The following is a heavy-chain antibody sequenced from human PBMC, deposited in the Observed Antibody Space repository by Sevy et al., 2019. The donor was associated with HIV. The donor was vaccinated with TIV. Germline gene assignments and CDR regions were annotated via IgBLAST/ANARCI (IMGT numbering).Heavy chain of an antibody. D-gene: IGHD2-2*01. V-gene: IGHV3-30*02. J-gene: IGHJ4*02. CDR1: GFTSGINA. CDR3: AKDYRIYCSRTSCLFDY. Sequence: GGSRKPSGEPSGFTSGINAIPWPGRAQGRGRGGLAFIRYDEGISYSADSGKGRFTISRDNSKNTLYLQINSLRAEDTAVYYCAKDYRIYCSRTSCLFDYWGQGTLVTVSS. CDR2: IRYDEGIS.